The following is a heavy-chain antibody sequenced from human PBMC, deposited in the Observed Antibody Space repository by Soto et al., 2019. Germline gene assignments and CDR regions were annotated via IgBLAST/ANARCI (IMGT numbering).Heavy chain of an antibody. CDR3: ARDWTGYVSAYFPDY. Sequence: GGSLRLSCSVSGFDFSRHHMHWVRQAPGKGLEWVAIISSDGINTNYADSVKGRFTISRDNSKNTVYLQMDSLRSEDTALYYCARDWTGYVSAYFPDYWGQGTVVTVSS. J-gene: IGHJ4*02. D-gene: IGHD2-2*01. CDR2: ISSDGINT. V-gene: IGHV3-30-3*01. CDR1: GFDFSRHH.